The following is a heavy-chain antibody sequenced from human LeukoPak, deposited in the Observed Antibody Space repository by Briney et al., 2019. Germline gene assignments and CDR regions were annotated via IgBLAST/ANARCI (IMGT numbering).Heavy chain of an antibody. CDR1: GGTFSSYA. Sequence: ASVKVSCKASGGTFSSYAISWVRQAPGQGLEWMGGIIPIFGTANYAQKFQGRATMTTDTSTSTAYMELRSLSSDDTAVYYCGRGPKAGGPHHDMDVWGRGTTVTVSS. D-gene: IGHD2-15*01. CDR3: GRGPKAGGPHHDMDV. J-gene: IGHJ6*02. CDR2: IIPIFGTA. V-gene: IGHV1-69*05.